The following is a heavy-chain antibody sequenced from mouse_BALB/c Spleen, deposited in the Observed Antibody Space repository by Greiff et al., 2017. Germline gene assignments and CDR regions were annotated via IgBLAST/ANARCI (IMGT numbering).Heavy chain of an antibody. J-gene: IGHJ4*01. CDR2: ISYSGST. Sequence: EVQLQESGPSLVKPSQTLSLTCSVTGDSITSGYWNWIRKFPGNKLEYMGYISYSGSTYYNPSLKSRISITRDTSKNQYYLQLNSVTTEDTATYYCARQGTVRDHAMDYWGQGTSVTVSS. CDR3: ARQGTVRDHAMDY. V-gene: IGHV3-8*02. CDR1: GDSITSGY. D-gene: IGHD1-1*01.